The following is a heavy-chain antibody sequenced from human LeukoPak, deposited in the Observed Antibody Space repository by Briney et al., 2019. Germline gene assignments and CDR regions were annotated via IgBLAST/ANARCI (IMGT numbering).Heavy chain of an antibody. J-gene: IGHJ4*02. Sequence: PSETLSLTCTVSGGSISSSSYYWGWIRQPPGTGLEWIGSIYYSGSTYYNPSLKSRVTISVDTSKNQFSLKLSPVTAADTAVYYCARLLIAAANYWGQGTLVTVSS. CDR3: ARLLIAAANY. CDR1: GGSISSSSYY. CDR2: IYYSGST. V-gene: IGHV4-39*01. D-gene: IGHD6-13*01.